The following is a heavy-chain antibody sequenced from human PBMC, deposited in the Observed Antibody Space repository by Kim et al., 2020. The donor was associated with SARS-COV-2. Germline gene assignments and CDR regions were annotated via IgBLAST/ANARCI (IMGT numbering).Heavy chain of an antibody. Sequence: GGSLRLSCAASGFTFSSYWMSWVRQAPGKGLEWVANIKQDGSEKYYVDSVKGRFTISRDNAKNSLYLQMNSLRAEDTAMYYCARDSIIQVVPAARGGYYYSYGMDVWGQGTTVTVSS. D-gene: IGHD2-2*01. CDR3: ARDSIIQVVPAARGGYYYSYGMDV. V-gene: IGHV3-7*01. CDR1: GFTFSSYW. J-gene: IGHJ6*02. CDR2: IKQDGSEK.